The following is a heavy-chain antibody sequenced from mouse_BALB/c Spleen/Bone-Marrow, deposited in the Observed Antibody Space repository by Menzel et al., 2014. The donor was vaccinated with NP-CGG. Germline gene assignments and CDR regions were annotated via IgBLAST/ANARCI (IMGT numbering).Heavy chain of an antibody. CDR1: GYSFTSYW. D-gene: IGHD3-3*01. V-gene: IGHV1-61*01. CDR3: ARYDLTTRAFAY. Sequence: QVQLQQSGAELVRPGASVKLSCKASGYSFTSYWMNWVKQRSGQGLEWIGMIHLSDSESRLNQKFKDKATLTVDKSSSTAYMRIRSPTSEDSAVYYCARYDLTTRAFAYWGQGTLVTVSA. CDR2: IHLSDSES. J-gene: IGHJ3*01.